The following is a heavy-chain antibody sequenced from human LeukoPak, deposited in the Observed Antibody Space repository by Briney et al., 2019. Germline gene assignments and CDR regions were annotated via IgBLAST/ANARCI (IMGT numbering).Heavy chain of an antibody. Sequence: ASVKVSRKASGYTFTDYYIHWVRQAPGQGLEWMGWINPNNGGTNYAQRFQGRVTMTRDTSINTAYMELSRLRSDDTAVYYCARGLYIAARPDYWGQGTLVTVSS. CDR1: GYTFTDYY. D-gene: IGHD6-6*01. J-gene: IGHJ4*02. CDR2: INPNNGGT. V-gene: IGHV1-2*02. CDR3: ARGLYIAARPDY.